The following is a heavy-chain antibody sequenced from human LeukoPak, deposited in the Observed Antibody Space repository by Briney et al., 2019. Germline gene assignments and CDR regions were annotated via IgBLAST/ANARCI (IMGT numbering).Heavy chain of an antibody. J-gene: IGHJ3*02. V-gene: IGHV3-30*04. CDR1: GFTFSSYA. Sequence: GGSLRLSCAASGFTFSSYAMHWVRQAPGKGLEGGAVISYDGSNKYYADSVKRRFTISRDNSKNTLYLQMNSLRAEDTAVYYCARETTDDAFDIWGQGTMVTVSS. CDR2: ISYDGSNK. D-gene: IGHD4-17*01. CDR3: ARETTDDAFDI.